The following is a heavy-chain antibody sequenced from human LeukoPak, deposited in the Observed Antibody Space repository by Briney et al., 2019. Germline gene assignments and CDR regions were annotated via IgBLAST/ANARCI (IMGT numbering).Heavy chain of an antibody. V-gene: IGHV1-69*06. Sequence: SVKVSCKASGGTFSSYAISWVRQAPGQGLEWMGGNIPIFGTANYAQKFQGRVTITADKSTSTAYMELSSLRSEDTAVYYCARDHGGYSYGYDAFDIWGQGTMVTVSP. D-gene: IGHD5-18*01. CDR3: ARDHGGYSYGYDAFDI. CDR2: NIPIFGTA. J-gene: IGHJ3*02. CDR1: GGTFSSYA.